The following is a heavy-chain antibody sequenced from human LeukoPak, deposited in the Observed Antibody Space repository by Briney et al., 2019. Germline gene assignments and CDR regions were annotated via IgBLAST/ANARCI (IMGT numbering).Heavy chain of an antibody. CDR2: IKYSGSN. Sequence: SETLSLTCAVYGGSFSGYYWSWIRQPPGKGLEWIGAIKYSGSNNYNPYHKRRVTISVATSKNQFSLKLTSVTATDTAVYPCAKLVGGRATGNYFDPWGQGTLVTVSS. CDR1: GGSFSGYY. CDR3: AKLVGGRATGNYFDP. J-gene: IGHJ5*02. V-gene: IGHV4-34*01. D-gene: IGHD1-7*01.